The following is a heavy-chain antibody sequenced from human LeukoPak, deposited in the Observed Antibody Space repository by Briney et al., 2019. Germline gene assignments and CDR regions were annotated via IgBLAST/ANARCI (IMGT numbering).Heavy chain of an antibody. CDR3: ARDQWAVTTGFDY. CDR1: GYTFTSYA. D-gene: IGHD4-17*01. V-gene: IGHV1-3*01. J-gene: IGHJ4*02. Sequence: ASVKVSCKASGYTFTSYAMRWVRQAPGQRLEWMGWINAGNGNTKYSQKFQGRVTITRDTSASTAYMELSSLRSEDTAVYYCARDQWAVTTGFDYWGQGTLVTVSS. CDR2: INAGNGNT.